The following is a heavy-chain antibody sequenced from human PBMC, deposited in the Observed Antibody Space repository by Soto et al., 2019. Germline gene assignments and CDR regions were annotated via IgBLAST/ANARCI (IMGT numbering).Heavy chain of an antibody. V-gene: IGHV2-5*02. CDR2: IYWDDDK. Sequence: QITLKESGATLVKPTQTLTLTCTFSGFSLTTTGVGVGGVRQPPGKALEWLALIYWDDDKRYSPSLKSRLTITKDTSRNQVVLTMTNVDPVDTATYYCTQKSRAFEMGYLCQGTLVTVSS. CDR3: TQKSRAFEMGY. CDR1: GFSLTTTGVG. J-gene: IGHJ4*02.